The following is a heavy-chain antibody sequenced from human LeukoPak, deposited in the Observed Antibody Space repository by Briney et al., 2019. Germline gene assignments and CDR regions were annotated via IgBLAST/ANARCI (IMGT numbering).Heavy chain of an antibody. Sequence: SETLSLTCTVSGGSVSSGSYYWSWIRQPPGKGLEWIGYIYYSGSTNYNPSLKSRVTMSLDTSKKQFSLQLNSVTPEDTAVYYCARGQWLVEGYFDYWGQGTLVTVSS. CDR1: GGSVSSGSYY. J-gene: IGHJ4*02. CDR3: ARGQWLVEGYFDY. V-gene: IGHV4-61*01. CDR2: IYYSGST. D-gene: IGHD6-19*01.